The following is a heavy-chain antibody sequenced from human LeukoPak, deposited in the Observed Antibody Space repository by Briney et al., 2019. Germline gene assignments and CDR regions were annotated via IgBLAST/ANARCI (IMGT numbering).Heavy chain of an antibody. V-gene: IGHV4-30-4*01. J-gene: IGHJ4*02. CDR1: GGSISSGDYY. CDR2: IYYSGST. D-gene: IGHD2-15*01. CDR3: ARVPVDCSGGSCYGFDY. Sequence: PSQTLSLTCTVSGGSISSGDYYWSWIRQPPGEGLEWIGYIYYSGSTYYNPSLKSRVTISVDTSKNQFSLRLSSVTAADTAVYYCARVPVDCSGGSCYGFDYWGQGTLVTVSS.